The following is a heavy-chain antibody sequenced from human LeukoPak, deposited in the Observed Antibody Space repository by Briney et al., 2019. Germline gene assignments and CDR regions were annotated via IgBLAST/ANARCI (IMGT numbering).Heavy chain of an antibody. Sequence: ASVKVSCKASGYTLTSYGISWVRQAPGQGLEWMGWMSPFNGKTNYAQKVQGRVTMTTDTSTSTVYIELRSLRSDDTAVYYCARDLDIVVVAAALRHYGLDVWRQGGTVTVSS. J-gene: IGHJ6*02. D-gene: IGHD2-15*01. V-gene: IGHV1-18*01. CDR2: MSPFNGKT. CDR3: ARDLDIVVVAAALRHYGLDV. CDR1: GYTLTSYG.